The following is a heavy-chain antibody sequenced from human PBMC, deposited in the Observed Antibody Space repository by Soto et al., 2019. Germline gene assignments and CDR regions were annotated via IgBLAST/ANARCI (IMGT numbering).Heavy chain of an antibody. J-gene: IGHJ3*02. CDR1: GFTFSDYY. CDR2: ISSSGSTI. V-gene: IGHV3-11*01. D-gene: IGHD5-18*01. CDR3: AKVRRIHIWLDGFDI. Sequence: GGSLRLSCAGSGFTFSDYYISWIRQAPWKGLEWVSYISSSGSTIYYADSVKGRFTISRDNAKNSLYLQMNSLRAEDTAVYYWAKVRRIHIWLDGFDIWGQGTMVTVSS.